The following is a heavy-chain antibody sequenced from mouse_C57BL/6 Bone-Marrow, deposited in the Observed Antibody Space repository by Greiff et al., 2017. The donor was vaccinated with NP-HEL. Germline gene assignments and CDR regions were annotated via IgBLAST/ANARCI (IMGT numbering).Heavy chain of an antibody. J-gene: IGHJ1*03. V-gene: IGHV1-9*01. CDR2: ILPGSGST. Sequence: QVQLKQSGAELMKPGASVKLSCKATGYTFTGYWIEWVKQRPGHGLEWIGEILPGSGSTNYNEKFKGKATFTADKSSNTAYMQLSSLTTEDSAIDYCARCPYCDFYWCFDVWGTGTTVTVSS. D-gene: IGHD2-4*01. CDR1: GYTFTGYW. CDR3: ARCPYCDFYWCFDV.